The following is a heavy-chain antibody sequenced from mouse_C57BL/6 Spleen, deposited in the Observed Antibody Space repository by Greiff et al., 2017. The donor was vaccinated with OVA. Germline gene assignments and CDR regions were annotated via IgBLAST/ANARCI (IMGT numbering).Heavy chain of an antibody. Sequence: VQLQQSGAELVRPGTSVKVSCKASGYAFTNYLIEWVKQRPGQGLEWIEVINPGMGGPNFNEKFKGKATLTADKSSSTAYMQLSSLKSEDSAVYFCARETVTGDYCGYWGQGTTLTVSS. CDR1: GYAFTNYL. CDR2: INPGMGGP. J-gene: IGHJ2*01. D-gene: IGHD2-1*01. V-gene: IGHV1-54*01. CDR3: ARETVTGDYCGY.